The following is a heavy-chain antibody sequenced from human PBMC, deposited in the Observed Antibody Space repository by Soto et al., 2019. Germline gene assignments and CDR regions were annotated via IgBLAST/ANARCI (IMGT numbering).Heavy chain of an antibody. J-gene: IGHJ3*02. Sequence: SETLSLTCTVSGGSVSSYYWSWIRQPPEKGQKWIGYIYYSGSTNYNPSLKSRVTISVDTSKNQFSLKLSSVTAADTAVYYCARGDDFWSGYYYPALGAFDIWGQVTMVTVSS. D-gene: IGHD3-3*01. CDR2: IYYSGST. V-gene: IGHV4-59*02. CDR3: ARGDDFWSGYYYPALGAFDI. CDR1: GGSVSSYY.